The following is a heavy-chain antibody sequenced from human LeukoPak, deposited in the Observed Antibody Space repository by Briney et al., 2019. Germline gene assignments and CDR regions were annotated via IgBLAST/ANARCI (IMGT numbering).Heavy chain of an antibody. D-gene: IGHD5-24*01. CDR1: GGSISGSSYY. V-gene: IGHV4-39*01. CDR3: ARHTGRWLQLDY. Sequence: PSETLSLTCTVSGGSISGSSYYWGWIRQPPGKGLEWIGSIYYSGSTYYNPSLKSRVTISVDTSKNQFSLKLSSVTPADTAVYYCARHTGRWLQLDYWGQGTLVTVSS. J-gene: IGHJ4*02. CDR2: IYYSGST.